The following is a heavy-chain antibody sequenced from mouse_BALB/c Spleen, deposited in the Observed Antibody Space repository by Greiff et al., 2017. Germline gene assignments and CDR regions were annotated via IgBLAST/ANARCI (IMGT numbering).Heavy chain of an antibody. CDR3: ARSGSTGQFAY. D-gene: IGHD1-1*01. CDR1: GYTFSSYW. J-gene: IGHJ3*01. Sequence: VQRVESGAELMKPGASVKISCKATGYTFSSYWIEWVKQRPGHGLEWIGEILPGSGSTNYNEKFKGKATFTADTSSNTAYMQLSSLTSEDSAVYYCARSGSTGQFAYWGQGTLVTVSA. V-gene: IGHV1-9*01. CDR2: ILPGSGST.